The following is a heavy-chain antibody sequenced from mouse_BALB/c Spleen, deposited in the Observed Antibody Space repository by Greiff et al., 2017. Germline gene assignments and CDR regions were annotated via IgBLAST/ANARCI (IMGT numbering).Heavy chain of an antibody. Sequence: QVQLKESGPELVKPGASVRISCKASGYTFTSYYIHWVKQRPGQGLEWIGWIYPGNVNTKYNEKFKGKATLTADKSSSTAYMQLSSLTSEDSAVYFCAREEVYYGYDWFAYWGQGTLVTVSA. V-gene: IGHV1S56*01. D-gene: IGHD2-2*01. CDR2: IYPGNVNT. CDR1: GYTFTSYY. J-gene: IGHJ3*01. CDR3: AREEVYYGYDWFAY.